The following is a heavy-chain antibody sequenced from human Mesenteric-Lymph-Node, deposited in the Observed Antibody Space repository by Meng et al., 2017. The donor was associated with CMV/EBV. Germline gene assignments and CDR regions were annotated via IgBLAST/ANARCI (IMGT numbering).Heavy chain of an antibody. CDR3: ARGRRSSSWYDAFDI. V-gene: IGHV1-2*02. CDR2: INPKKGDT. Sequence: ASVKVSCKASGYTFTGYFMHWVRQAPGQGLEWMGWINPKKGDTNYAQKFQGIVTMTRDTSLNTAYLELSRLISDDTAVFYCARGRRSSSWYDAFDIWGQGTVVTVSS. CDR1: GYTFTGYF. J-gene: IGHJ3*02. D-gene: IGHD6-13*01.